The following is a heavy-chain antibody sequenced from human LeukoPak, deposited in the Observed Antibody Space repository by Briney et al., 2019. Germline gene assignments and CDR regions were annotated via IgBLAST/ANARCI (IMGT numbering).Heavy chain of an antibody. CDR2: INHSGST. V-gene: IGHV4-34*01. Sequence: PSETLSLTCAVYGGSFSGYYWSWIRQPPGKGLEWVGEINHSGSTNYNPSLKSRVTISVDTSKNQFSLKLSSVTAADTAVYYCARGMEILGYCSGTSCSLDYWGQGTLVTVSS. J-gene: IGHJ4*02. D-gene: IGHD2-2*01. CDR1: GGSFSGYY. CDR3: ARGMEILGYCSGTSCSLDY.